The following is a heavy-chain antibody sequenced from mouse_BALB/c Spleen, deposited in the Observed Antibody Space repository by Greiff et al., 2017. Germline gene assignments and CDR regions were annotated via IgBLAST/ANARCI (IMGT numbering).Heavy chain of an antibody. CDR3: AREGGYGNFFDY. V-gene: IGHV1-87*01. CDR2: IYPGDGDT. D-gene: IGHD2-1*01. CDR1: GYTFTSYW. Sequence: QVHVKQSGAELARPGASVKLSCKASGYTFTSYWMQWVKQRPGQGLEWIGAIYPGDGDTRYTQKFKGKATLTADKSSSTAYMQLSSLASEDSAVYYCAREGGYGNFFDYWGQGTTLTVSS. J-gene: IGHJ2*01.